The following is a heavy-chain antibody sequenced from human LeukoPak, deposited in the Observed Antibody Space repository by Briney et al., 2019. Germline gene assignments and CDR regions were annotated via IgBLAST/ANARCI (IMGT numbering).Heavy chain of an antibody. V-gene: IGHV1-2*02. J-gene: IGHJ4*02. CDR1: GYTFTGYY. CDR2: INPNSGGT. D-gene: IGHD3-9*01. Sequence: ASVKVSCKAPGYTFTGYYMHWVRQAPGQGLEWMGWINPNSGGTNYAQKFQGRVTMTRDTSISTAYMELSRLRSDDTAVYYCARDLHYDILTGYNYWGQGTLVTVSS. CDR3: ARDLHYDILTGYNY.